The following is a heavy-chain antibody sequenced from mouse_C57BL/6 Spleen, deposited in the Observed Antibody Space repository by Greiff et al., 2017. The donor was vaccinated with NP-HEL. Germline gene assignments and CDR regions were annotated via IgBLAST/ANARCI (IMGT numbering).Heavy chain of an antibody. V-gene: IGHV10-1*01. CDR2: IRSKSNNYAT. CDR3: VSPYYSNYEFAY. D-gene: IGHD2-5*01. J-gene: IGHJ3*01. Sequence: EVQLVESGGGLVQPKGSLKLSCAASGFSFNTYAMNWVRQAPGKGLEWVARIRSKSNNYATYYADSVKDRFTISRDDSESMLYLQMNNLKTEDTAMYYCVSPYYSNYEFAYWGQGTLVTVSA. CDR1: GFSFNTYA.